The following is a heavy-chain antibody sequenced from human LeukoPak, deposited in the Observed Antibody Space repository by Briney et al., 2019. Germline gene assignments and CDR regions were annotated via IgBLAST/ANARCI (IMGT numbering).Heavy chain of an antibody. CDR2: IYHSGST. D-gene: IGHD1-14*01. V-gene: IGHV4-38-2*01. CDR3: AADSVYGLDAFDI. Sequence: SETLSLTCAVSGYSISSGYYWGWIRQPPGKGLEWIGSIYHSGSTYYNPSLKSRVTISVDTSKNQFSLKLSSVTAADTAVYYCAADSVYGLDAFDIWGQGTMVTVPS. J-gene: IGHJ3*02. CDR1: GYSISSGYY.